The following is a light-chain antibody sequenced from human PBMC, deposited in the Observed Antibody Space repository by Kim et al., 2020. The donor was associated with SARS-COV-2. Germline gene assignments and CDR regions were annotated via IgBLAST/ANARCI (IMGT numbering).Light chain of an antibody. CDR2: AAS. J-gene: IGKJ3*01. CDR1: QGISSY. CDR3: QQYYSYPFT. V-gene: IGKV1-8*01. Sequence: STGYRVTIACRARQGISSYLAWYQQKPGKVPKRLIYAASTLQSGVPSRVSGSRSGTDFTLTISCLQSEDFATYYCQQYYSYPFTFGPGTKVDIK.